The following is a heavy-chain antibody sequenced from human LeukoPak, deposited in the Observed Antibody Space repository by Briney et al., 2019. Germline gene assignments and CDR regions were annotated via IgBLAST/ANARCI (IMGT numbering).Heavy chain of an antibody. D-gene: IGHD2-15*01. CDR3: AKAPKGSCSGARCYAFDS. CDR2: IVGSGADT. J-gene: IGHJ4*02. V-gene: IGHV3-23*01. Sequence: PGGSLRLSCAASGFTFSSYAMNWVRQAPGTGLQWVSSIVGSGADTYHADSVKGRFTISRDNSKNTLYLQMNSLRPEDTAIYYCAKAPKGSCSGARCYAFDSWGQGTPVTVSS. CDR1: GFTFSSYA.